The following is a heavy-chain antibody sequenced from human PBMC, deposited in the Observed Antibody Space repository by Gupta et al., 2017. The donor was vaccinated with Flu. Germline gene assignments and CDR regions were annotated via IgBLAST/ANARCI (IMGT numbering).Heavy chain of an antibody. CDR2: IYPGDSDT. CDR1: GYSFTSYW. Sequence: EVQLVQSGAEVKKPGESLKISCKGSGYSFTSYWIGWVSQMPGKGLEWMGIIYPGDSDTRYSPSFQGQVTISADKSISTAYLQWSSLKASDTAMYYCARGSGWSQPLFEYFQHWGQGTLVTVSS. D-gene: IGHD6-19*01. J-gene: IGHJ1*01. V-gene: IGHV5-51*03. CDR3: ARGSGWSQPLFEYFQH.